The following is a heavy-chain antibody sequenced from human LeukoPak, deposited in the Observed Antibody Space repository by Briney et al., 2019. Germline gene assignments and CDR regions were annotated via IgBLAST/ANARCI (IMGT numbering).Heavy chain of an antibody. CDR3: ARQDYGSGSYFLDY. CDR1: GGSISSYY. J-gene: IGHJ4*02. Sequence: SETLSLTCTVSGGSISSYYWSWIRQPPGKGLEWIGYIYYSGSTNYNPSLKSRVTISVDTSKNHFSLKLSSVTAADTAVYYCARQDYGSGSYFLDYWGQGTLVTVSS. V-gene: IGHV4-59*08. CDR2: IYYSGST. D-gene: IGHD3-10*01.